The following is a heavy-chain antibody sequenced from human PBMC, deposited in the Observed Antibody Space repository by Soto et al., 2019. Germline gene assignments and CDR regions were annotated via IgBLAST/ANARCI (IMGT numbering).Heavy chain of an antibody. D-gene: IGHD5-12*01. Sequence: QITLKESGPTLVKPTQTLTLTCTFSGFSLSTSGVGVGWIRQPPGKAMEWLALIYWDDDTRYSPSLKSRLTITNDTTKNQVVLTMTNLDPVDTATYYCAHRGVYASYNWFDPWGQGTLVTVSS. V-gene: IGHV2-5*02. CDR3: AHRGVYASYNWFDP. CDR2: IYWDDDT. J-gene: IGHJ5*02. CDR1: GFSLSTSGVG.